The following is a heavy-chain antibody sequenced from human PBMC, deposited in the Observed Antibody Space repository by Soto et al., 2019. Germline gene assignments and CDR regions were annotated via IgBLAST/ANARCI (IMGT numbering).Heavy chain of an antibody. Sequence: EVQLVESGGGLVQPGGSLRLSCAVSGFTVSSHYMSWVRQAPGTGLEWVSVIYSGGSTYYSDSVKGRFTISRDNSKNTLYLQMNSLRAEDSAVYYGAQHDCFDPWGQGTLGTVSS. D-gene: IGHD1-1*01. CDR3: AQHDCFDP. CDR2: IYSGGST. CDR1: GFTVSSHY. J-gene: IGHJ5*02. V-gene: IGHV3-66*01.